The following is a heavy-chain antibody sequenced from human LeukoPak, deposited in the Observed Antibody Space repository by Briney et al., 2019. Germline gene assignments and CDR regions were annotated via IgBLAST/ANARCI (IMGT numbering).Heavy chain of an antibody. CDR1: GFTFANYV. CDR3: AKGSGLGSYDF. CDR2: IGSSDSGT. D-gene: IGHD1-26*01. Sequence: GGSLRLSCVASGFTFANYVMSWVRQAPGKGLEWVSAIGSSDSGTFYADSVKGRFTISRDNSKNTLYLQLTSLKSEDTGVFYCAKGSGLGSYDFWGQGTLVTVSS. J-gene: IGHJ4*02. V-gene: IGHV3-23*01.